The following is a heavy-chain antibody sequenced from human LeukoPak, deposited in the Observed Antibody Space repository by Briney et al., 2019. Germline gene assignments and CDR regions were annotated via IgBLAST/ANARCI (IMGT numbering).Heavy chain of an antibody. D-gene: IGHD5-24*01. CDR2: IKQDGSEK. V-gene: IGHV3-7*04. Sequence: PGGSLRLSCAASGFTFSSYWMSWVRQAPGKGLEWVANIKQDGSEKYYVDSVKGRFTISRDNAKNSLYLQMNSLRAEDTAVYYCAKEVEAGETITFDYWGQGTLVTVSS. CDR1: GFTFSSYW. CDR3: AKEVEAGETITFDY. J-gene: IGHJ4*02.